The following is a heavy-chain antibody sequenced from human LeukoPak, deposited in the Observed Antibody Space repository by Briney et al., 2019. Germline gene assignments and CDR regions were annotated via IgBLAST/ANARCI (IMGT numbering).Heavy chain of an antibody. J-gene: IGHJ4*02. V-gene: IGHV3-11*01. CDR1: GLTFSDCY. Sequence: PGGSLRLSCAASGLTFSDCYMSWIRQAPGKGLEWVSYISSSGSTIYYADSVKGRFTISRDNAKNSLYLQMNSLRAEDTAVYYCARGPDWGDYFYDYWGQGTLVTVSS. CDR2: ISSSGSTI. D-gene: IGHD4-17*01. CDR3: ARGPDWGDYFYDY.